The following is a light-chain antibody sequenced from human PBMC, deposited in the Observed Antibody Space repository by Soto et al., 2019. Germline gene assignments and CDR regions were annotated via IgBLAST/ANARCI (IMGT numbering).Light chain of an antibody. V-gene: IGKV2-28*01. CDR3: MQGLQTIT. Sequence: IVTTQKTLSLPVTPGEPASISCRSSQSLLHSNGYNYLDWYLQKPGQSPQLLIYLGSNRASGVPDRFSGSGSGTDFTLKISRVEAEDVGVYHCMQGLQTITFGQGTRLEIK. CDR2: LGS. J-gene: IGKJ5*01. CDR1: QSLLHSNGYNY.